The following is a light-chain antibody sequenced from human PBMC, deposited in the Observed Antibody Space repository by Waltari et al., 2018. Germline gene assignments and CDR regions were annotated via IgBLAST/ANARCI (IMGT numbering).Light chain of an antibody. Sequence: DIQMTQSPSSLSASVGDRVPITCRASRTITTYLNWDQQEPGKAPKLLIYAASSVQSGVPSRFSGSGSGTDFTLTISSLQPEDFSTYYCQQSLSVPFTFGPGTRLEIK. CDR1: RTITTY. J-gene: IGKJ5*01. CDR3: QQSLSVPFT. CDR2: AAS. V-gene: IGKV1-39*01.